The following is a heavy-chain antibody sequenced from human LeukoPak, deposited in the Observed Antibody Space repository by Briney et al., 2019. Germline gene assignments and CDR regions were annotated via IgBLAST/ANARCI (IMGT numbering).Heavy chain of an antibody. V-gene: IGHV3-48*01. Sequence: PGGSLRLSCAASGFAFSDSWMTWIRQAPGKGLEWVSYISSSSSTIYYADSVKGRFAISRDNAKNSLYLQMNSLRAEDTAVYYCARGSGSLGAFDIWGQGTMVTVSS. J-gene: IGHJ3*02. CDR3: ARGSGSLGAFDI. D-gene: IGHD1-26*01. CDR2: ISSSSSTI. CDR1: GFAFSDSW.